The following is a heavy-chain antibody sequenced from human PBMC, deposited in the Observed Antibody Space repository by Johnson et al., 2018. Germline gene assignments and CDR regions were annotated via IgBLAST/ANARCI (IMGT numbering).Heavy chain of an antibody. J-gene: IGHJ5*02. CDR2: IIPIFGTK. CDR3: ARGYSNSRELFGL. CDR1: GGTFTGYS. V-gene: IGHV1-69*01. Sequence: QVQLVESGAEVKEPGSSVKVSCKASGGTFTGYSIVWVRQAPGQGLEWMGGIIPIFGTKNYAQKFHDRITITADESTTTAYMGLNSLRSEDTAIYYCARGYSNSRELFGLWGQGTLVTVSS. D-gene: IGHD4-11*01.